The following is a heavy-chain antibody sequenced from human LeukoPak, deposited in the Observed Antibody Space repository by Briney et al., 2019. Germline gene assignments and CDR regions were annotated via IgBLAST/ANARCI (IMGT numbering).Heavy chain of an antibody. V-gene: IGHV1-46*01. CDR3: ARDRDTAMVYYYYGMDV. D-gene: IGHD5-18*01. CDR1: GYTFTSYY. CDR2: INPSGGST. Sequence: ASVKVSCKASGYTFTSYYMHWVRQAPGQGLEWMGIINPSGGSTSYAQKFQGRVTMTRDTSRSTVYMELSSLRSEDTAVYYCARDRDTAMVYYYYGMDVWGQGTTVTVSS. J-gene: IGHJ6*02.